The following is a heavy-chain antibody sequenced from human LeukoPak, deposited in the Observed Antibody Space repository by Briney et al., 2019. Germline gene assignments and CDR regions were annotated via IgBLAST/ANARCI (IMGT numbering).Heavy chain of an antibody. CDR2: IIPTFGTA. V-gene: IGHV1-69*13. CDR3: ARILPLYYDSRAGPYGMDV. CDR1: GYTFTSYG. D-gene: IGHD3-22*01. Sequence: SVKVSCKASGYTFTSYGISWVRQAPGQGLEWMGGIIPTFGTANYAQKFQGRVTITADESTSTAYMELSSLRSEDTAVYYCARILPLYYDSRAGPYGMDVWGQGTTVTVSS. J-gene: IGHJ6*02.